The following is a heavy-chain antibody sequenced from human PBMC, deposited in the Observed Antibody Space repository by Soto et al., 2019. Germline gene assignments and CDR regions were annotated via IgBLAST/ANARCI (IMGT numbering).Heavy chain of an antibody. CDR2: IYYSGST. Sequence: SETLSLTCTVSGGSIRSYYWSWIRQPPGKGLEWIGYIYYSGSTNYNPSLKSRVTISVDTSKNQFSLKLSSVTAADTAVYYCARDRYEYCSGGSCPYYYYYYMDVWGKGTTVT. V-gene: IGHV4-59*01. D-gene: IGHD2-15*01. J-gene: IGHJ6*03. CDR1: GGSIRSYY. CDR3: ARDRYEYCSGGSCPYYYYYYMDV.